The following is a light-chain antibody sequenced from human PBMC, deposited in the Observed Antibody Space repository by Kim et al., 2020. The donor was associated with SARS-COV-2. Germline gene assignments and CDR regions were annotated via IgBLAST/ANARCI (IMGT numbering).Light chain of an antibody. CDR2: GAS. V-gene: IGKV3-20*01. CDR3: QQYGSSRWT. Sequence: EIVLTQSPGTLSLSPGERATFSCRASQSVSSNYLVWYQQKPGQAPRLLIYGASSRATGIPDRFSGSGSGTDFTLTISRLEPEDFAVYYCQQYGSSRWTFGQGTKLEI. J-gene: IGKJ2*02. CDR1: QSVSSNY.